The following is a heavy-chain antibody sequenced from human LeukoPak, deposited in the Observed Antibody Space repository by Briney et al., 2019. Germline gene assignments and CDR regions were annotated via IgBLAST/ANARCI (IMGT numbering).Heavy chain of an antibody. D-gene: IGHD2-21*01. Sequence: GGSLRLSCAASGFTFSSYAMSWVRQAPGKGLEWVAVISYDGSTKYYADSVKGRFTISRDNSKNTLYVQMNSLRAEDTAVYYCARVWQQSANWLDPWGQGTLVTVSS. J-gene: IGHJ5*02. CDR1: GFTFSSYA. CDR3: ARVWQQSANWLDP. CDR2: ISYDGSTK. V-gene: IGHV3-30-3*01.